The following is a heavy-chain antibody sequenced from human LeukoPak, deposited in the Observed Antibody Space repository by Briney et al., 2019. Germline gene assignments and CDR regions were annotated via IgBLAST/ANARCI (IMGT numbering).Heavy chain of an antibody. CDR2: ISGEGGST. Sequence: GGSLRLSCAASGFTFSSYSMNWVRQAPGKGLEWVSLISGEGGSTYYADSVKGRFTISRDNSKNSLYLQMNSPRTEDTALYYCASTDVLTGYSGFDYWGQGTLVTVSS. V-gene: IGHV3-43*02. CDR3: ASTDVLTGYSGFDY. D-gene: IGHD3-9*01. CDR1: GFTFSSYS. J-gene: IGHJ4*02.